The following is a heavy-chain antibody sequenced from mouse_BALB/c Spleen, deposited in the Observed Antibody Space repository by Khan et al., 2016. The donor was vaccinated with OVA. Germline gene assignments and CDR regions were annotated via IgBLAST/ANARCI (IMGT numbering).Heavy chain of an antibody. J-gene: IGHJ2*01. CDR3: ARTARIKY. V-gene: IGHV3-2*02. Sequence: EVQLQESGPGLVKPSQSLSLTCTVTGYSITSGYGWNWIRQFPGNKLEWLGYISYSGSTNYNPSLNSRISITRDTSKNQFFLQLNSVTTEDTATYYCARTARIKYWGQGTTLTVSS. D-gene: IGHD1-2*01. CDR2: ISYSGST. CDR1: GYSITSGYG.